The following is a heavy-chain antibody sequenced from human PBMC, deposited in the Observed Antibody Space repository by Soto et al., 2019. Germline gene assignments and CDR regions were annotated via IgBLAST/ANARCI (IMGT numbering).Heavy chain of an antibody. V-gene: IGHV3-74*01. D-gene: IGHD1-26*01. CDR3: ARGGGTSDY. CDR2: INGDGSSS. J-gene: IGHJ4*02. Sequence: EVQLVECGGGLVQPGGSLRLSCAASGFTLSNHWMHWVRQVPGKGLVWVSRINGDGSSSSYADSVRGRFTISRDNAKNTLYLQMNSLRVDDTAVYYCARGGGTSDYWGRGTLVSVSS. CDR1: GFTLSNHW.